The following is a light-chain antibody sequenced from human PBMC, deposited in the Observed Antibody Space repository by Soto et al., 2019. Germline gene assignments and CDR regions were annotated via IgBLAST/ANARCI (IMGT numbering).Light chain of an antibody. Sequence: EIVLTQSPGTLSLSPGERATLSCRASHSVSSSYLAWYQQKPGQAPRLLIYGASSRATGIPDRFSGSGSGTDFTLTISRLEPEDFPVYYCQQDGSSPPITFGQGTRLEIK. CDR3: QQDGSSPPIT. V-gene: IGKV3-20*01. J-gene: IGKJ5*01. CDR1: HSVSSSY. CDR2: GAS.